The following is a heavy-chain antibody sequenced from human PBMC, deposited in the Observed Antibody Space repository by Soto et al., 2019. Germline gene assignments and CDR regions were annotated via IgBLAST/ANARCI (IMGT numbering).Heavy chain of an antibody. J-gene: IGHJ4*02. CDR3: ARDLRSGYSGYDRPFDY. CDR1: GDSVSSNSAA. CDR2: TYYRSKWYN. V-gene: IGHV6-1*01. Sequence: SQTLSLTCAISGDSVSSNSAAWNWIRQSPSRGLEWLGRTYYRSKWYNDYAVSVKSRITINPDTSKNQFSLQLNSVTPEDTAVYYCARDLRSGYSGYDRPFDYWGQGTLVTVSS. D-gene: IGHD5-12*01.